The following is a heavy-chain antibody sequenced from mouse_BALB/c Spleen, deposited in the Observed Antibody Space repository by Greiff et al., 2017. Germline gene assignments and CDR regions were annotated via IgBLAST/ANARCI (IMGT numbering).Heavy chain of an antibody. J-gene: IGHJ4*01. CDR1: GFTFSSFG. D-gene: IGHD2-3*01. CDR3: ARTPDGYYAMDY. V-gene: IGHV5-17*02. CDR2: ISSGSSTI. Sequence: EVQGVESGGGLVQPGGSRKFSCAASGFTFSSFGMHWVRQAPEKGLEWVAYISSGSSTIYYADTVKGRFTISRDNPKNTLFLQMTSLRSEDTAMYYCARTPDGYYAMDYWGQGTSVTVSS.